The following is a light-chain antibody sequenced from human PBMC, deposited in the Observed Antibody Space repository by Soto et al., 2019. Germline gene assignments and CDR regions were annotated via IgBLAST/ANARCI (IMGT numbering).Light chain of an antibody. CDR2: GNS. V-gene: IGLV1-40*01. CDR3: QSYDSSLSGSYV. CDR1: SSNIGAGYD. Sequence: QSVLTQPPSVSWAPGQRVTISFIGSSSNIGAGYDVHWYQQLPGTAPKLLIYGNSNRPSGVPDRFSGSKSGTSASLAITGLQAEEEADYYCQSYDSSLSGSYVFGTGTKLTVL. J-gene: IGLJ1*01.